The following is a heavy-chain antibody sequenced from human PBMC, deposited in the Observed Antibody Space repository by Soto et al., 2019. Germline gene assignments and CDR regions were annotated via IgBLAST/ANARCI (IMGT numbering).Heavy chain of an antibody. Sequence: QVQLQESGPGLVKPSSTLSLTCSVSGASISTSYWNWVRQPAGKGLEWIGHIYFSGDTNYNPSLKSRVTMSLDTSKTQFSLKLSSVTAADTAVYYCARDLTVLEGAMDVWGQGTTVTVSS. CDR1: GASISTSY. CDR2: IYFSGDT. D-gene: IGHD3-3*01. J-gene: IGHJ6*01. V-gene: IGHV4-4*07. CDR3: ARDLTVLEGAMDV.